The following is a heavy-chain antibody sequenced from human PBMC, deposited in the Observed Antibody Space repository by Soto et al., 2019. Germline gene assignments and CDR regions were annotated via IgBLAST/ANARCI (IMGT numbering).Heavy chain of an antibody. CDR2: INAGNGNT. V-gene: IGHV1-3*01. CDR3: ARRAYYDFWSGYSRRVSDYYYMDV. D-gene: IGHD3-3*01. Sequence: ASVKVSCKASGYTFTSYAMHWVRQAPGQRLEWMGWINAGNGNTKYSQKFQGRVTITRDTSASTAYMELSSLRSEDTAVYYCARRAYYDFWSGYSRRVSDYYYMDVWGKGTTVTVSS. J-gene: IGHJ6*03. CDR1: GYTFTSYA.